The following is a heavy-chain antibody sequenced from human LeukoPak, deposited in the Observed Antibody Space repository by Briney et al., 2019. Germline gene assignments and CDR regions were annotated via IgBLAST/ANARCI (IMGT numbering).Heavy chain of an antibody. CDR1: GFPSSSYG. J-gene: IGHJ4*02. D-gene: IGHD3-10*01. Sequence: SGRSLRLSCAASGFPSSSYGMHWVRQAPGKGLEWVALIWYDGTNKYYADSVKGRFTISRGNSKNTLYLQMNSLRAEDTAVYFCARDPRHDYYGSGSYYRGAAFDYWGQGTLVTVSS. CDR3: ARDPRHDYYGSGSYYRGAAFDY. CDR2: IWYDGTNK. V-gene: IGHV3-33*01.